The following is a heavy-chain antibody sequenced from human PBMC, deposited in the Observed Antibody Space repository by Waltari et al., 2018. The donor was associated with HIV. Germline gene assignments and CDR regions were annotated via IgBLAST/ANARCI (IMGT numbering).Heavy chain of an antibody. Sequence: QLQLSQSTSEVKTPGASVTVSCTVPGSPLRALSMHRVRQGRAHRRVWMGGFDPKKGKPVFSQRFWGGVSLAEDTSRDTAHLELNRLTSDDTGVYYCVALYDGSPLYSDFWGQGTLVTVSA. D-gene: IGHD3-16*01. V-gene: IGHV1-24*01. CDR3: VALYDGSPLYSDF. J-gene: IGHJ4*02. CDR2: FDPKKGKP. CDR1: GSPLRALS.